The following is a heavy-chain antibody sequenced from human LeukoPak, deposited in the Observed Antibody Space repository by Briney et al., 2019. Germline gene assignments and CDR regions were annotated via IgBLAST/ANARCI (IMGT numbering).Heavy chain of an antibody. CDR2: IIPIFGTA. V-gene: IGHV1-69*13. CDR3: ARGQTDYYVSSGYSRFDY. J-gene: IGHJ4*02. Sequence: GASVKVSCKASGGTFSSYAISWVRQAPGQGLEWMGGIIPIFGTANYAQKFQGRVTITADESTSTAYMELSSLRSEDTAVYYCARGQTDYYVSSGYSRFDYWGQGTLVTVSS. CDR1: GGTFSSYA. D-gene: IGHD3-22*01.